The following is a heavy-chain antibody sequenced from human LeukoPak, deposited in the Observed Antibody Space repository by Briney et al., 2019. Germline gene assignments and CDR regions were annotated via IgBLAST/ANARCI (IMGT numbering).Heavy chain of an antibody. V-gene: IGHV3-23*01. CDR3: AKGLVVNDNYFDN. CDR2: IGGSDDTT. CDR1: GFSLRTYA. J-gene: IGHJ4*02. Sequence: PGQSLRLSCAASGFSLRTYAMNWVRHVPGKGLEWVSSIGGSDDTTYYADSVKGRFTISSDFSTNTVSLQMNSLRAEDTAVYFCAKGLVVNDNYFDNWGQGTLVTVSS. D-gene: IGHD2-15*01.